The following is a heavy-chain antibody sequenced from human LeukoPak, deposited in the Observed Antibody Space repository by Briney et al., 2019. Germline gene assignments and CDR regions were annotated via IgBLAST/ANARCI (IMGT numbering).Heavy chain of an antibody. CDR3: AREASIFGVVISGSWFDP. CDR1: GGSISIGSYY. D-gene: IGHD3-3*01. J-gene: IGHJ5*02. CDR2: IYYSGST. Sequence: PSETLSLTCTVSGGSISIGSYYWSWIRQPPGKGLEWIGYIYYSGSTNYHPSLKSRLTISVDTSKNQFSLKLSSVTAADTAVYYCAREASIFGVVISGSWFDPWGQGTLVTVSS. V-gene: IGHV4-61*01.